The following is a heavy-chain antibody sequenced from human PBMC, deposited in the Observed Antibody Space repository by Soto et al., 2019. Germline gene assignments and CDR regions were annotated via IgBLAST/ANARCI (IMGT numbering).Heavy chain of an antibody. J-gene: IGHJ6*02. CDR2: ISYSGSNT. D-gene: IGHD1-26*01. CDR1: GFTFSGYG. Sequence: PXGSLRLSCAASGFTFSGYGFHWVRQAPGKGLEWVAVISYSGSNTYYADSVKGRFTISRDNSKNTLYLQMNSLRADDTAMYYCAKDSRTENRSYVPFSASGMDSWGHGTTVTVPS. V-gene: IGHV3-30*18. CDR3: AKDSRTENRSYVPFSASGMDS.